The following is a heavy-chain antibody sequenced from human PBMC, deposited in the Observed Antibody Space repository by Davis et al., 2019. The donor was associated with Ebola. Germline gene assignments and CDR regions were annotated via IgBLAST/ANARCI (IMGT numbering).Heavy chain of an antibody. CDR1: GFLFSNYV. V-gene: IGHV3-7*01. D-gene: IGHD3-3*01. CDR2: IKTDGSEE. J-gene: IGHJ4*02. CDR3: ARWGLRGNYDSWSGSDYYFDY. Sequence: GESLKISCAASGFLFSNYVMSWVRQAPGKGLEWVANIKTDGSEEHYVDSVKGRFTMSRGNAKNSLYLQLDSLRDEDTAVYYCARWGLRGNYDSWSGSDYYFDYWGQGTLVTVSS.